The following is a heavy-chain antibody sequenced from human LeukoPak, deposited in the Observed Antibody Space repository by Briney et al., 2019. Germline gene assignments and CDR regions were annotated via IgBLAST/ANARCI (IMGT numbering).Heavy chain of an antibody. CDR1: GGSISSYY. J-gene: IGHJ4*02. CDR3: ARGNTAMVAYYFDY. D-gene: IGHD5-18*01. Sequence: SETLSLTCTVSGGSISSYYWSWIRQPPGKGLEWIGYIYYSGSTNYNPSLKSRVTISVDTSKNQSSLKLSSVTAADTAVYYCARGNTAMVAYYFDYWGQGTLVTVSS. V-gene: IGHV4-59*01. CDR2: IYYSGST.